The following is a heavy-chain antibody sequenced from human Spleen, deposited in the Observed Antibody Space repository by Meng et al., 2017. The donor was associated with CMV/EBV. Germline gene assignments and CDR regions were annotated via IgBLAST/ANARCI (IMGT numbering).Heavy chain of an antibody. CDR3: AREPHYYDSSGYPS. CDR1: GFPFSSYS. J-gene: IGHJ4*02. Sequence: GGSLRLSCEASGFPFSSYSMNWVRQAPGKGLEWVSYISSSSSTIYYADSVKGRFTISRDNAKNSLYLQMNSLRAEDTAVYYCAREPHYYDSSGYPSWGQGTLVTVSS. CDR2: ISSSSSTI. V-gene: IGHV3-48*04. D-gene: IGHD3-22*01.